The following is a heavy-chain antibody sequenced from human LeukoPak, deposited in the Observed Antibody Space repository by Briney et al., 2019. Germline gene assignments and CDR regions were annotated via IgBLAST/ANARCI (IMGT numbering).Heavy chain of an antibody. D-gene: IGHD6-19*01. Sequence: PGGSLRLSCAASGVTFSSYAMNWVRQAPGKGLEWVSSLHGNGDETHYADPVKGRFTISRDNSKATLYLQMNSLRADDTALYYCAAKRMAGTGYYFESWGQGTLVTVSS. CDR2: LHGNGDET. V-gene: IGHV3-23*01. J-gene: IGHJ4*02. CDR3: AAKRMAGTGYYFES. CDR1: GVTFSSYA.